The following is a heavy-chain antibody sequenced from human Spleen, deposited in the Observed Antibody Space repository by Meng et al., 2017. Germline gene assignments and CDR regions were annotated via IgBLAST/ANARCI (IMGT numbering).Heavy chain of an antibody. CDR3: ARDQTTMVRGPSPDAFDI. D-gene: IGHD3-10*01. J-gene: IGHJ3*02. Sequence: GESLKISCAASGFTFSTYAMTWVRQAPGRGLEWVSVIYSGGSTYYADSVKGRFTISRDNSKNTLYLQMNSLRAEDTAVYYCARDQTTMVRGPSPDAFDIWGQGTMVTVSS. CDR1: GFTFSTYA. CDR2: IYSGGST. V-gene: IGHV3-66*02.